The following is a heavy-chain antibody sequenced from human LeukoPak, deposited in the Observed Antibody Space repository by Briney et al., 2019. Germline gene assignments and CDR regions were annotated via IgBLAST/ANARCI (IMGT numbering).Heavy chain of an antibody. J-gene: IGHJ6*03. V-gene: IGHV4-59*01. Sequence: SETLSLTCTVSGGSIKSYYWSWIRQPPGKGLEWIGYIYYSGSTNYNPSLKSRVTISVDTSKNQFSLKLSSVTAADTAVYYCARETSQKGAHYMDVWGKGTTVTISS. D-gene: IGHD3-16*01. CDR3: ARETSQKGAHYMDV. CDR2: IYYSGST. CDR1: GGSIKSYY.